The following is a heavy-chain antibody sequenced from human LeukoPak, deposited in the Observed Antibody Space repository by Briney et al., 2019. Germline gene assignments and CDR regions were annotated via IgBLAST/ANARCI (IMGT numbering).Heavy chain of an antibody. V-gene: IGHV3-23*01. CDR2: ISGSGTSISDSGT. CDR1: GFTFSSYA. Sequence: GGSLRLSCAASGFTFSSYAMSWVRQAPGKGLEWVSAISGSGTSISDSGTYYADSVKGRFTISRDNSKNTLYLQMNSLRAEDTAVYYCAKDIGGSGWFDPWGQGTLVTVSS. D-gene: IGHD1-26*01. J-gene: IGHJ5*02. CDR3: AKDIGGSGWFDP.